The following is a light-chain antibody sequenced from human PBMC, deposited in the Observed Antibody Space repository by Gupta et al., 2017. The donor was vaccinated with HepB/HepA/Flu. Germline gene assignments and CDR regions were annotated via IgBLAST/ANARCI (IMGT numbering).Light chain of an antibody. CDR1: SDRYVGTYR. Sequence: LPQPSSDEAGPGALDSPTCTLQSDRYVGTYRIYWYQQKPGSPPQYLLRYKSDSDKRQASGVPSRFSGSKDASANAGILVISGLQSEDEADYYCRIGHISSWVFGGGTKLTVL. CDR3: RIGHISSWV. J-gene: IGLJ3*02. CDR2: YKSDSDK. V-gene: IGLV5-45*02.